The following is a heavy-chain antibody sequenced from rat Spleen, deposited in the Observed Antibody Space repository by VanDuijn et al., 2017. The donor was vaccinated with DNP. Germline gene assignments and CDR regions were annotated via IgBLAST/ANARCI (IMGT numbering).Heavy chain of an antibody. D-gene: IGHD1-1*01. Sequence: EVQLVESGGGLVQPGRSMKLSCTASGFTFSDYSMAWVLQAPKKGLEWVATISYDGSSTYYRDSVKGRFTISRDNAKSSLFLQMNSLTSEDTATYYCTRIGDLHNGGDGDALDAWGQGTSVTVSS. J-gene: IGHJ4*01. CDR2: ISYDGSST. CDR3: TRIGDLHNGGDGDALDA. V-gene: IGHV5-7*01. CDR1: GFTFSDYS.